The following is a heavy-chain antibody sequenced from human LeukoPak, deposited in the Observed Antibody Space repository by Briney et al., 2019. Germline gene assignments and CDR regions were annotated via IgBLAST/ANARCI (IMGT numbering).Heavy chain of an antibody. J-gene: IGHJ5*02. CDR3: ARHPREGLLWFGDMFRSGNWFDP. Sequence: EPSETLSLTCAVYGGSFSGYYWSWIRQPPGKGLEWIGEINHSGSTNYNPSLKSRVTISVDTSKNQFSLKLSSVTAADTAVYYCARHPREGLLWFGDMFRSGNWFDPWGQGTLVTVSS. CDR1: GGSFSGYY. V-gene: IGHV4-34*01. D-gene: IGHD3-10*01. CDR2: INHSGST.